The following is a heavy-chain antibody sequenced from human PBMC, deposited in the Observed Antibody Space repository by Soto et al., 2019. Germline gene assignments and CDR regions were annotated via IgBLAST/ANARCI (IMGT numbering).Heavy chain of an antibody. D-gene: IGHD6-19*01. V-gene: IGHV2-26*01. Sequence: SGATLVNPTETLTLTCTVSGFSLSNARMGVSWIRQPPGKALEWLAHTFSNDEKSYSTSLKSRLTISKDTSKSQVVLTMTNMDPVDTVTYYCARIPRGGLLVYYYYMDVWGKGTTVTVSS. CDR1: GFSLSNARMG. J-gene: IGHJ6*03. CDR3: ARIPRGGLLVYYYYMDV. CDR2: TFSNDEK.